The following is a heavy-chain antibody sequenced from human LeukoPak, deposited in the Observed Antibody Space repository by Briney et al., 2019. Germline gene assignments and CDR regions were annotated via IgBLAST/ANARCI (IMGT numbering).Heavy chain of an antibody. Sequence: SQTLSLTCAISGDSVSSNSAAWNWIRQSPSRGLEWLGRTYYRSKWYNDYAVSVKSRITINPDTSKNQFSLQLNSVTPEDTAVYYRAREGIVVVPAATKKYYYYGMDVWGQGTTVTVSS. D-gene: IGHD2-2*01. CDR2: TYYRSKWYN. CDR3: AREGIVVVPAATKKYYYYGMDV. V-gene: IGHV6-1*01. CDR1: GDSVSSNSAA. J-gene: IGHJ6*02.